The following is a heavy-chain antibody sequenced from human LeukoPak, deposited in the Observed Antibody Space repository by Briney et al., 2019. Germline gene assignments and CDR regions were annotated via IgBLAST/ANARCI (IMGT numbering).Heavy chain of an antibody. CDR1: GFTFSTYW. CDR3: ARVMGPQGWGYFDY. CDR2: INSDGSST. V-gene: IGHV3-74*01. D-gene: IGHD2-8*01. Sequence: GGSLRLSCAASGFTFSTYWMHWVRQAPGKGLVWVSRINSDGSSTSYADSVKGRFTISRDNAKNTLYLQMNSLRAEDTAVYYCARVMGPQGWGYFDYWGQGTLVTVSS. J-gene: IGHJ4*02.